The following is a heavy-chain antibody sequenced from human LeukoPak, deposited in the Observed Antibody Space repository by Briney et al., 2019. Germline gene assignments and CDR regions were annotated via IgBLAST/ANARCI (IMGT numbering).Heavy chain of an antibody. CDR3: ARTIAVAARDMDV. J-gene: IGHJ6*03. CDR1: VYTFTIYD. CDR2: MNSNSGNT. V-gene: IGHV1-8*01. Sequence: ASVKVSRKASVYTFTIYDIHWVRQATGQGLEWMGWMNSNSGNTGYAQKSQGRVTMTRNTSISTAYMELNTLRSEDTHVYYCARTIAVAARDMDVWGKGATVSVSS. D-gene: IGHD6-19*01.